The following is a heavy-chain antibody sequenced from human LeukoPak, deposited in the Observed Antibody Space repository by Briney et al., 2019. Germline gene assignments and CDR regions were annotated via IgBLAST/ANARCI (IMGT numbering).Heavy chain of an antibody. CDR2: IYYSGST. CDR3: ARDRGTPFYYYYGMDV. D-gene: IGHD2-15*01. CDR1: GGSISSHY. Sequence: TPSETLSLTCTVSGGSISSHYWSWIRRPPGKGLEWIGYIYYSGSTNYNPSLKSRVTISVDTSRTQFSLKLSSVTAADTAVYYCARDRGTPFYYYYGMDVWGQGTTVTVSS. V-gene: IGHV4-59*11. J-gene: IGHJ6*02.